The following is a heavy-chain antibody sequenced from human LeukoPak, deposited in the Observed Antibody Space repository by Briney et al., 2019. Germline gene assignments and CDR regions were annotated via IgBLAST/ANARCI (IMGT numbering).Heavy chain of an antibody. CDR2: IYYSGST. Sequence: SETLSLTCTVSGGSISSYYWSWIRQPPGKGLEWIGYIYYSGSTNYNPSLKSRVTVSVDTSKNQFSLKLSSVTAADTAVYYCASPGYCSGGRCYGMDVWGQGTTVTVSS. J-gene: IGHJ6*02. CDR1: GGSISSYY. D-gene: IGHD2-15*01. CDR3: ASPGYCSGGRCYGMDV. V-gene: IGHV4-59*08.